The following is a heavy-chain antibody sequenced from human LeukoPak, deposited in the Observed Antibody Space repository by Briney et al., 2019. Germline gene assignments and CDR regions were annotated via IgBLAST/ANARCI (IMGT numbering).Heavy chain of an antibody. CDR1: GFTFSSYW. CDR2: IKGDGKT. J-gene: IGHJ1*01. V-gene: IGHV3-74*01. D-gene: IGHD3-22*01. Sequence: GGSLRLSCAASGFTFSSYWMHWVRQAPGKGLVWVSRIKGDGKTNYADSVKGRFTISRDNAKNTVSLQMNSLRAEDTGVYYCARAPSEIGGYYPEYFRHWGRGTLVTVSS. CDR3: ARAPSEIGGYYPEYFRH.